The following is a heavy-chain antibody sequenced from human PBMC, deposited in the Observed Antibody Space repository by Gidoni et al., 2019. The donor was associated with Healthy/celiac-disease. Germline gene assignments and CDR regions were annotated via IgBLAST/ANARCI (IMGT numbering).Heavy chain of an antibody. CDR3: ARELGYCSSTSCYGADY. CDR2: IWYDGSNK. J-gene: IGHJ4*02. Sequence: QVQLVESGGGVVQPGRSLRLSCAASGFTFSSYGMHWVRQAPGKGLEWVAVIWYDGSNKYYADSVKGRFTISRDNSKNTLYLQMNSLRAEDTAVYYCARELGYCSSTSCYGADYWGQGTLVTVSS. CDR1: GFTFSSYG. V-gene: IGHV3-33*01. D-gene: IGHD2-2*01.